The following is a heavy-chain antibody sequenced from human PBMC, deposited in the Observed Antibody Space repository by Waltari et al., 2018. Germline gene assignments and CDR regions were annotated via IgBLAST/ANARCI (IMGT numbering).Heavy chain of an antibody. D-gene: IGHD6-19*01. V-gene: IGHV4-34*01. CDR3: AKQVAGSGWYLG. CDR1: GGSLSGYY. J-gene: IGHJ4*02. Sequence: QVRLQQWGAGLLKPSETLSLTCVVSGGSLSGYYWSWIRKPPGKGLEWIGEVNYGGTTNYNPSLKSRITVSIDTSNNQFSLNLNSVTAADTAVYYCAKQVAGSGWYLGWGQGTLVSVSS. CDR2: VNYGGTT.